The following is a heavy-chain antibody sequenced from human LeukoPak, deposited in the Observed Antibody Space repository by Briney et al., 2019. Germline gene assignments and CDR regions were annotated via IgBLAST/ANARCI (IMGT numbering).Heavy chain of an antibody. CDR1: GGTFSSYG. Sequence: SVKVSCKASGGTFSSYGISWVRQAPGQGLEWMGTILPIFNSTNYAQKFQDRVTVTADGSTGTVYMEVNSLRSDDTAVYYCARVKGASDNYGDDYWGQGTLVTVSS. V-gene: IGHV1-69*13. D-gene: IGHD4-17*01. CDR3: ARVKGASDNYGDDY. J-gene: IGHJ4*02. CDR2: ILPIFNST.